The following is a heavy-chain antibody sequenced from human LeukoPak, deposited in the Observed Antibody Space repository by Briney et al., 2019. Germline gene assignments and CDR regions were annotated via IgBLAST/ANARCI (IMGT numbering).Heavy chain of an antibody. Sequence: PSETLSLTCTVSGGSISSYYWSWIRQPPGKGLEWISFIYYSGSTNYNPSLKSRVTISVDTSKNQFSLKLSSVTAADTAVYYCARLLYSMVRGEYYFDYWGQGTLVTVSS. CDR1: GGSISSYY. J-gene: IGHJ4*02. D-gene: IGHD3-10*01. V-gene: IGHV4-59*08. CDR2: IYYSGST. CDR3: ARLLYSMVRGEYYFDY.